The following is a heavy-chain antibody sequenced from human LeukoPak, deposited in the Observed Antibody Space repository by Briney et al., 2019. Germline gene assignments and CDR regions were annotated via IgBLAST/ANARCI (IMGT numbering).Heavy chain of an antibody. V-gene: IGHV1-2*02. CDR1: GYTFTGYY. Sequence: ASVKVSCKASGYTFTGYYMHWVRQAPGQGLEWMGWINPNSGGTNYAQKFQGRVTMTRDTSISTAYMELSRLRSDDTAVYYCARGSYGRNWFDPWVQGTLVTVSS. J-gene: IGHJ5*02. CDR2: INPNSGGT. CDR3: ARGSYGRNWFDP. D-gene: IGHD5-18*01.